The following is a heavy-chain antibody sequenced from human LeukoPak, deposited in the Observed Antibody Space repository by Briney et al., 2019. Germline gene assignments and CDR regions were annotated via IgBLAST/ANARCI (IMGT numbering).Heavy chain of an antibody. CDR3: ASEAYCSGGRYSVQRVAS. CDR2: IDSMNGDT. V-gene: IGHV1-2*02. CDR1: GYTFTAYY. J-gene: IGHJ5*02. D-gene: IGHD2-15*01. Sequence: ASVKVSCKASGYTFTAYYMHWVRQAPGQGLEWMGWIDSMNGDTKYAQKFQSRLTITRDTSIGIAYMELRSLTSDDTAVYYCASEAYCSGGRYSVQRVASWGQGTPVTVSS.